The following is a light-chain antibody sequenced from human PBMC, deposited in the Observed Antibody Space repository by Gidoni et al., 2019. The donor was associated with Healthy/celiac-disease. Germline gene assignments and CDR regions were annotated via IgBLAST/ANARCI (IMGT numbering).Light chain of an antibody. V-gene: IGLV2-14*03. Sequence: QSPLTQPALVPGSPGLSFTISCTGTSSDVGGYNYVSWYQQHPGKAPKLMIYDVSNRPSGVSNRFSGSKSGNTASLTISGLQAEDEADYYCSSYTSSSFVIFGGGTKLTVL. CDR3: SSYTSSSFVI. CDR2: DVS. CDR1: SSDVGGYNY. J-gene: IGLJ2*01.